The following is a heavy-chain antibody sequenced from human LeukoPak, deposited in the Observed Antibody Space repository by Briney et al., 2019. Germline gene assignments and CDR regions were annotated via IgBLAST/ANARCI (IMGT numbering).Heavy chain of an antibody. J-gene: IGHJ4*02. Sequence: GGSLRLSCAASGFTFSSYAMHWVRQAPGKGLEWVAVISYDGTTKYYADSVKGQFTISRDNSKNTLYLQMNSLRAEDTAVYYCASRSRDGYNYFDYWGQGTLVTVSS. CDR3: ASRSRDGYNYFDY. D-gene: IGHD5-24*01. V-gene: IGHV3-30*14. CDR2: ISYDGTTK. CDR1: GFTFSSYA.